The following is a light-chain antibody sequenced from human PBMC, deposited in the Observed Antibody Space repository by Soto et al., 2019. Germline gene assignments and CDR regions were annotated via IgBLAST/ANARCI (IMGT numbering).Light chain of an antibody. CDR3: QQYDNLLPIT. V-gene: IGKV1-33*01. J-gene: IGKJ5*01. CDR1: QDIAKN. Sequence: IQMTQSPSSLSASVGDRVTITCQASQDIAKNLNWYQQKPGKAPKLLIYDASILQTGVPSRFSGSGSATHFTFTISSLQFEDSATYYCQQYDNLLPITFGQGTRLEIK. CDR2: DAS.